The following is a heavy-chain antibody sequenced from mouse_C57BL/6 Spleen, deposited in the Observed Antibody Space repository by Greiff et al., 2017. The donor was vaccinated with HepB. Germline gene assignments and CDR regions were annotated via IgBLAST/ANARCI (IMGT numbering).Heavy chain of an antibody. J-gene: IGHJ4*01. CDR1: GFTFSDYG. Sequence: EVQGVESGGGLVQPGGSLKLSCAASGFTFSDYGMAWVRQAPRKGPEWVAFISNLAYSIYYADTVTGRFTISRENAKNTLYLEMSSLRSEDTAMYYCARLISVSYAMDYWGQGTSVTVSS. D-gene: IGHD6-2*01. CDR2: ISNLAYSI. V-gene: IGHV5-15*01. CDR3: ARLISVSYAMDY.